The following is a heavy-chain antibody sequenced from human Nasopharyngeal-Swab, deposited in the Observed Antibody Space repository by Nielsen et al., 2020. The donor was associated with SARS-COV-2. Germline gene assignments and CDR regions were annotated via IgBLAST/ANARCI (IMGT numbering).Heavy chain of an antibody. CDR1: GYTFTSYP. D-gene: IGHD6-19*01. V-gene: IGHV7-4-1*02. J-gene: IGHJ6*02. CDR3: ARTPYRSGWYPYHYYYYGMDV. Sequence: ASVKVSCKASGYTFTSYPMNWVRQAPGQGLEWMGWINTNTGNPTYAQGFTGRFVFSLDTSVSTAYLQISSLKAEDTAVFYCARTPYRSGWYPYHYYYYGMDVWGQGTTVTVSS. CDR2: INTNTGNP.